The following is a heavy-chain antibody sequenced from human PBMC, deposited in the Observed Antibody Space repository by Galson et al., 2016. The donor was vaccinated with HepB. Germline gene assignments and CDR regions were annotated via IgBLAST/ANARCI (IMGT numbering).Heavy chain of an antibody. D-gene: IGHD3-22*01. CDR1: GYTFTGYY. CDR3: ARGHYYDSRGYYYVLDY. Sequence: SVKVSCKASGYTFTGYYMHWVRQAPGQGLEWMGWINPNNGGTSYAQKFQGGVTMTRDTSISTAYMELSRLRSDDTAVYYCARGHYYDSRGYYYVLDYWGQGTLVTVSS. J-gene: IGHJ4*02. CDR2: INPNNGGT. V-gene: IGHV1-2*02.